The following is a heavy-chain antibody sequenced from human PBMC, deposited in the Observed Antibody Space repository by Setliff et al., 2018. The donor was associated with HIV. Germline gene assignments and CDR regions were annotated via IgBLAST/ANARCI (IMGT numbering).Heavy chain of an antibody. CDR2: IYFSGSA. J-gene: IGHJ3*02. CDR3: ARELGASPHDVFDI. Sequence: SETLSLTCTVSGDSIGTTTYYWGWIRQSPEKGLEWIGSIYFSGSAYYNPSLESRVTISVDTSKNQFSLKLNSVTAADTAVYYCARELGASPHDVFDIWGQGTMVTVSS. V-gene: IGHV4-39*02. CDR1: GDSIGTTTYY. D-gene: IGHD3-16*01.